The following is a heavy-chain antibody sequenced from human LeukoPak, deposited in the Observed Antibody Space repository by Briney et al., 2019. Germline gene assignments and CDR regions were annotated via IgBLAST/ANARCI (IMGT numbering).Heavy chain of an antibody. CDR3: ARAPGGFHGDYSPIGY. CDR1: GFTFSSYA. V-gene: IGHV3-30-3*01. J-gene: IGHJ4*02. Sequence: GGSLRLSCAASGFTFSSYAMHWVRQAPGKGLQWLALTSDDGSAKYYADSVKGRFTISRDNSQNTLYLQMNSLRAEETAMYYCARAPGGFHGDYSPIGYWGQGTLVAVSS. CDR2: TSDDGSAK. D-gene: IGHD4-17*01.